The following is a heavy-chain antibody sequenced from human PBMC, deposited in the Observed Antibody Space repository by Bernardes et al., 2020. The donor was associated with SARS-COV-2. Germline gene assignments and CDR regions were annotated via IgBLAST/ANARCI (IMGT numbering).Heavy chain of an antibody. J-gene: IGHJ2*01. CDR3: ARRGSGLYWYFDL. Sequence: GRSLRLSCAASGFTFRNCDMHWVRRVTGKGLEWVSGIATDGETYYPDSVKGRFAISRENAKNSMYLQMNSLRAGDTAMYYCARRGSGLYWYFDLWGRGTLVTVSS. CDR1: GFTFRNCD. V-gene: IGHV3-13*01. CDR2: IATDGET.